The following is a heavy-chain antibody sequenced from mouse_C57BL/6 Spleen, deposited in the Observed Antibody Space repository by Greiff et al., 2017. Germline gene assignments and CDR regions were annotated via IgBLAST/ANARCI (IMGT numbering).Heavy chain of an antibody. Sequence: EVKLVESGGGLVQPKGSLKLSCAASGFSFNTYAMNWVRQAPGKGLEWVARIRSKSNNYATYYADSVKDRFTISRDDSESMLYLQMNNLKTEDTAMYYCGRQNWDWYFDVWGTGTTVTVSS. CDR2: IRSKSNNYAT. V-gene: IGHV10-1*01. D-gene: IGHD4-1*01. J-gene: IGHJ1*03. CDR3: GRQNWDWYFDV. CDR1: GFSFNTYA.